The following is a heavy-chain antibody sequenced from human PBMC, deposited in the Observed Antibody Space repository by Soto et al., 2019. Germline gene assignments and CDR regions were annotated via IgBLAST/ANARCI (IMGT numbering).Heavy chain of an antibody. D-gene: IGHD3-3*01. CDR3: ASAYDFWSGSLYYYYGMDV. CDR2: IIPIFGTA. Sequence: SVKVSCKASGGTFSSYAISWVRQAPGQGLEWMGGIIPIFGTANYAQKFQGRVTITADESTSTAYMELSSLRSEDTAVYYCASAYDFWSGSLYYYYGMDVWGQGTTVTVSS. J-gene: IGHJ6*02. V-gene: IGHV1-69*13. CDR1: GGTFSSYA.